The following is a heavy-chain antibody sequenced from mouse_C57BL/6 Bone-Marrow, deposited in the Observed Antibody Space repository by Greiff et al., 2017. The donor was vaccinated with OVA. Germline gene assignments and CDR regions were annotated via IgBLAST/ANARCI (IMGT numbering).Heavy chain of an antibody. Sequence: VQLQQSGPELVKPGASVKISCKASGYTFTDYYMNWVKQSHGKSLEWIGDINPNNGGTSYNQKFKGKATLTVDKSSSIAYMELRSLTSEDSAVYYCARGGDYYYGLYYFDYWGQGTTLTVSS. V-gene: IGHV1-26*01. CDR3: ARGGDYYYGLYYFDY. CDR2: INPNNGGT. CDR1: GYTFTDYY. D-gene: IGHD1-1*01. J-gene: IGHJ2*01.